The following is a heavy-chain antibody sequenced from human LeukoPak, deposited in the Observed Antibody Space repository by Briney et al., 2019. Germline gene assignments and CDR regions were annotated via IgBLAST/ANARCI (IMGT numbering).Heavy chain of an antibody. D-gene: IGHD2-2*01. CDR1: GYTLTELS. Sequence: ASVKVSCKVSGYTLTELSMHWVRQAPGKGLEWMGGFDPEDGETIYAQKFQGRVTMTEDTSTDTAYMELSSLRSEVTAVYYCATTGIIGAIVVVPAAMDYWGQGTLVTVSS. CDR2: FDPEDGET. J-gene: IGHJ4*02. V-gene: IGHV1-24*01. CDR3: ATTGIIGAIVVVPAAMDY.